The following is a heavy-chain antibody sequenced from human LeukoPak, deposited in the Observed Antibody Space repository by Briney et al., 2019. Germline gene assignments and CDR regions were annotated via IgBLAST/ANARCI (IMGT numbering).Heavy chain of an antibody. D-gene: IGHD3-3*01. J-gene: IGHJ6*03. CDR1: GYTFTSYY. CDR2: INPSGGST. CDR3: ARDRITIFGVVSTRVNRDYYYYMDV. V-gene: IGHV1-46*01. Sequence: ASVKVSCKASGYTFTSYYMHWVRQAPGQGLEWMGIINPSGGSTSYAQKFQGRVTMTRDMSTSTVYMELSSLSSEDTAVYYGARDRITIFGVVSTRVNRDYYYYMDVWGKGTTVTVSS.